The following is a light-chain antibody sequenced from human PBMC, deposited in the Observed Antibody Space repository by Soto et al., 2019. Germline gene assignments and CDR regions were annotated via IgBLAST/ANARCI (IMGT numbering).Light chain of an antibody. J-gene: IGKJ1*01. Sequence: EIVLTQSPGTLSLSPGERASLSCRASQSIYSSYLAWYQQKPGQAPRLLIYGASSRATGIPDRFRGSGSGTDFILTISRLEPQELAVYYCQQYGSSPRTFGNGTTVEV. CDR3: QQYGSSPRT. V-gene: IGKV3-20*01. CDR1: QSIYSSY. CDR2: GAS.